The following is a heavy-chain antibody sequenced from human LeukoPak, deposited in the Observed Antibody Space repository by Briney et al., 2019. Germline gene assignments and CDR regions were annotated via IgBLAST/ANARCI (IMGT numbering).Heavy chain of an antibody. Sequence: SETLSLTCTVSDYSISSGYGYYWGWIRQPPGKGLEWIGNIYHSGITYYNHFNSSLKSRVTISIDTSKNQFSLRLTSVTAADTAVYCATLVSTRYYFDYWGQGTLVTVSS. J-gene: IGHJ4*02. CDR1: DYSISSGYGYY. CDR3: ATLVSTRYYFDY. CDR2: IYHSGIT. D-gene: IGHD5/OR15-5a*01. V-gene: IGHV4-38-2*02.